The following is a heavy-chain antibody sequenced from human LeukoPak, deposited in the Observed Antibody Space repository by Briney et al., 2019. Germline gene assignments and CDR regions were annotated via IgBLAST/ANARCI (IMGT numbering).Heavy chain of an antibody. CDR1: GFTFSSYA. Sequence: GGSLRLSCAASGFTFSSYAMSWVRQAPGKGLEWVSAISGSGGSTYYADSVKGRFTISRDNSKNTLYLQMNSLRAEDTAVYYCAKVDDYVWGSYLYAFGIWGQGTMVTVSS. CDR2: ISGSGGST. J-gene: IGHJ3*02. V-gene: IGHV3-23*01. D-gene: IGHD3-16*02. CDR3: AKVDDYVWGSYLYAFGI.